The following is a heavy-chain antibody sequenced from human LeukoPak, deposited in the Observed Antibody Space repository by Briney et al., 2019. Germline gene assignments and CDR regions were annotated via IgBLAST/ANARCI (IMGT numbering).Heavy chain of an antibody. Sequence: GEALKISCNGACYTFTSDWNGRGRQMPGKGLEWMGIIYPGDSDTRYSPSFQGQVTMSVDRSITTAYLQWSSLKASDTAIYYCARKTGGSGTYKGVFDIWGQGTMVTVSS. CDR3: ARKTGGSGTYKGVFDI. J-gene: IGHJ3*02. CDR2: IYPGDSDT. D-gene: IGHD3-10*01. V-gene: IGHV5-51*01. CDR1: CYTFTSDW.